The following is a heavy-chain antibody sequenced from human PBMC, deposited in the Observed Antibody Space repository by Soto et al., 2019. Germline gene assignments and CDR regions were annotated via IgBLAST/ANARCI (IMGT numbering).Heavy chain of an antibody. CDR2: INPNSGGT. Sequence: GASVKVSCKASGYTFTGYYMHWVRQAPGQGLEWMGWINPNSGGTNYAQKFQGRVTMTRDTSISTAYMELSRLRSDDTAVYYCARDHYDSSGYFAFDIWGQGTMVTVSS. CDR1: GYTFTGYY. CDR3: ARDHYDSSGYFAFDI. D-gene: IGHD3-22*01. J-gene: IGHJ3*02. V-gene: IGHV1-2*02.